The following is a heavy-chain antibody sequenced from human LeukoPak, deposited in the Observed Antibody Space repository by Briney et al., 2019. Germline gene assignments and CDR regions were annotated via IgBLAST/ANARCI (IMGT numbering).Heavy chain of an antibody. J-gene: IGHJ4*02. V-gene: IGHV3-7*04. CDR1: GLTFSSYW. CDR2: IRPDGGEQ. Sequence: GSLRLSCAASGLTFSSYWMSWVRQAPGKGLEWVANIRPDGGEQFYVDSVKGRFTISRDNAKNSLYLQMNSLRAEDTAMYYCARDGRTFPHWGQGTLVTVSS. CDR3: ARDGRTFPH. D-gene: IGHD2/OR15-2a*01.